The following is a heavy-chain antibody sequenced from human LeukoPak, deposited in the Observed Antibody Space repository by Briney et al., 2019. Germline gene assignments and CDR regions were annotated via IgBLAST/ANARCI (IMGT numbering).Heavy chain of an antibody. CDR1: GGSISSYC. Sequence: SETLSLTCTVSGGSISSYCWSWIRQPPGKGLEWIGYIYYSGSTNYNPSLKSRVTISVDASKNQFSLKLSSVTAADTAVYYCARAMYYDFWSGYSDAFDIWGQGTMVTVSS. CDR2: IYYSGST. V-gene: IGHV4-59*01. J-gene: IGHJ3*02. D-gene: IGHD3-3*01. CDR3: ARAMYYDFWSGYSDAFDI.